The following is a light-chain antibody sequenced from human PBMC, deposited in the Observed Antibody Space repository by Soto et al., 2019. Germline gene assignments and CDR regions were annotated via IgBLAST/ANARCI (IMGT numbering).Light chain of an antibody. CDR1: SSDVGGYNY. CDR3: SSYTGSTYV. J-gene: IGLJ1*01. V-gene: IGLV2-14*01. CDR2: EVS. Sequence: QSALTQPASVSGSPGQSITISCTGTSSDVGGYNYVSWYQQYPGKVLKAMIYEVSNRPPAVSNRFSGSKPGNTASLTISGVQAEDEADYDCSSYTGSTYVFGTGTKVTVL.